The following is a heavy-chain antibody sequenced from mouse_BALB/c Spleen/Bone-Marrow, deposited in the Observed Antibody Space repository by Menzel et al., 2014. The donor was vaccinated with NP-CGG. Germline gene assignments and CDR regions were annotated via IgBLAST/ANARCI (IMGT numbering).Heavy chain of an antibody. CDR1: GFDFSRYW. CDR3: ARRGNSSPYYAMDY. D-gene: IGHD2-1*01. J-gene: IGHJ4*01. V-gene: IGHV4-1*02. CDR2: INPDSSTI. Sequence: EVKVVESGGGLVQPGGSLKLSCAASGFDFSRYWMSWVRQAPGKGLEWIGEINPDSSTINYTPSLKDKFIISRDNAKNTLYLQMSKVRSEDTALYYCARRGNSSPYYAMDYWGQGTSVTVSS.